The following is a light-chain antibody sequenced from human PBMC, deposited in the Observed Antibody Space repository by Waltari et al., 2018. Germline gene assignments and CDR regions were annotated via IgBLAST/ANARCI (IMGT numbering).Light chain of an antibody. J-gene: IGKJ3*01. V-gene: IGKV1-39*01. CDR2: SAS. CDR3: QQSYSTPLT. CDR1: QGVDTF. Sequence: DIQMTQSPSSLSASIGDRVSISCRPSQGVDTFLNWYQQKPGKAPTLLIYSASSLQTGVPSRFSGSGSGTDFTLTISRLQPEDFATYYCQQSYSTPLTFGPGTKLGIK.